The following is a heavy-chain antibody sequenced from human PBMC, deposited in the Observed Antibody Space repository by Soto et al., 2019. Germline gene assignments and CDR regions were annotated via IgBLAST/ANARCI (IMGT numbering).Heavy chain of an antibody. Sequence: QVQLQESGPGLVKPSQTLSLTCTVSGGSVSSDDHYWNWIRQPPGKGLEWIGYIFYSGSTDYNPSLKSRVNISVDTSKNQFSLKLSSVTAADTAVYYCASTEDFFDYWGQGTLVTVSS. V-gene: IGHV4-30-4*01. CDR3: ASTEDFFDY. CDR1: GGSVSSDDHY. CDR2: IFYSGST. J-gene: IGHJ4*02.